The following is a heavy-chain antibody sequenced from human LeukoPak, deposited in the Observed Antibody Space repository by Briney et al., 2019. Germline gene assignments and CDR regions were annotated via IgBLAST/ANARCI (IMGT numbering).Heavy chain of an antibody. Sequence: GGSLRLSCAASGFTFSSYGMNWVRQAPGKGLEWVSYISSSSYISSSSSTIYYADSVKGRFTISRDNAKNSLYLQMNSLRAEDTAVYYCARDRYSSSPEYYYYYMDVWGKGTTVTVSS. CDR3: ARDRYSSSPEYYYYYMDV. J-gene: IGHJ6*03. CDR2: ISSSSYISSSSSTI. D-gene: IGHD6-6*01. V-gene: IGHV3-48*01. CDR1: GFTFSSYG.